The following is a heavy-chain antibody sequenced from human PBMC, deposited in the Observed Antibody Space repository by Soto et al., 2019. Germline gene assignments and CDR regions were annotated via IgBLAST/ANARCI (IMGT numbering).Heavy chain of an antibody. J-gene: IGHJ6*02. CDR1: GFNFNTYW. CDR3: GRVPLDGNYANGVDV. V-gene: IGHV3-7*03. Sequence: EVQLVESGGGLVQPGGSLRLSCAASGFNFNTYWMYWVRQAPGKGLEWVANIDTDGSRKNYVDSVKGRFIISSDNAKNSLFLQMNSLRAEDTAVYYCGRVPLDGNYANGVDVWGQGTTVTVSS. D-gene: IGHD4-17*01. CDR2: IDTDGSRK.